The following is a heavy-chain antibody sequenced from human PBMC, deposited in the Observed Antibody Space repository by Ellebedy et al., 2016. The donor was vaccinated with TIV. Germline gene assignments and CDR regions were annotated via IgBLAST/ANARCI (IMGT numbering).Heavy chain of an antibody. CDR1: GFTFSYYS. CDR2: ISHDGSNK. J-gene: IGHJ4*02. V-gene: IGHV3-30-3*01. Sequence: GGSLRLSXAASGFTFSYYSMHWVRQAPGKGLEWVAVISHDGSNKYHAESVKGRFTISRDDSKNTLYLQMNTLRTEDMALYFCARGSSSRGYFDSWGQGTLVTVSS. CDR3: ARGSSSRGYFDS. D-gene: IGHD6-13*01.